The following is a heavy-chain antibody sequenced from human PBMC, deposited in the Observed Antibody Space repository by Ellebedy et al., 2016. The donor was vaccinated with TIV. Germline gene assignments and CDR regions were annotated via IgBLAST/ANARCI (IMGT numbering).Heavy chain of an antibody. CDR3: ARGGASSKYFDY. CDR1: GASISSYY. V-gene: IGHV4-59*01. CDR2: IFHTGDT. J-gene: IGHJ4*02. Sequence: MPSETLSLTCTVSGASISSYYWSWIRQPPGKGLEWIGFIFHTGDTNYSPSLKSRVAISLDTSKTQFSLKLTSVTDADTAVYYCARGGASSKYFDYWGLGTLVTVSS.